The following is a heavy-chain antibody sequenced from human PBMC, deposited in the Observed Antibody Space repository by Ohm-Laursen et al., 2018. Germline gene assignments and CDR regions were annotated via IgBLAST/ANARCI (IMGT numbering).Heavy chain of an antibody. D-gene: IGHD2-15*01. J-gene: IGHJ4*02. CDR2: IDWDDDK. Sequence: PTQTLTLTCTFSGFSLSTSGMRVSWIRQPPGKALEWLARIDWDDDKFYSTSLKTRLTISKDTSKNQVVLTMTNMDPVDTATYYCARRYCSGGNCYFDHWGQGTLVTVSS. CDR3: ARRYCSGGNCYFDH. CDR1: GFSLSTSGMR. V-gene: IGHV2-70*04.